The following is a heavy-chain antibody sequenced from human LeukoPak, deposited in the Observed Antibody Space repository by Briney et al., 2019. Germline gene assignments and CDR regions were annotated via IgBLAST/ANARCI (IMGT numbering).Heavy chain of an antibody. D-gene: IGHD3-10*01. Sequence: SETLSLTCAVYSGSFSGYYWSWIRQPPGKGLEWIGEINHSGSTNYNPSLKSRVTISVDTSKNQFSLKLSSVTAADTAVYYCARRPTQLLGEFDYWGQGTLVTVSS. CDR1: SGSFSGYY. CDR2: INHSGST. J-gene: IGHJ4*02. CDR3: ARRPTQLLGEFDY. V-gene: IGHV4-34*01.